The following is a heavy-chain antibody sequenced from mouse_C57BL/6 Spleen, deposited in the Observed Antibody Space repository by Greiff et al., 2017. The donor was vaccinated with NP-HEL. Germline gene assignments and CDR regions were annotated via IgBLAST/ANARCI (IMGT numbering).Heavy chain of an antibody. CDR1: GYSITSGYY. CDR2: ISYDGSN. J-gene: IGHJ4*01. V-gene: IGHV3-6*01. Sequence: DVKLQESGPGLVKPSQSLSLTCSVTGYSITSGYYWNWIRQFPGNKLGWMGYISYDGSNNYNPSLKNRISITRDTSKNQFFLKLNSVTTEDTATYYCARGASGTGYYAMDYWGQGTSVTVSS. D-gene: IGHD4-1*01. CDR3: ARGASGTGYYAMDY.